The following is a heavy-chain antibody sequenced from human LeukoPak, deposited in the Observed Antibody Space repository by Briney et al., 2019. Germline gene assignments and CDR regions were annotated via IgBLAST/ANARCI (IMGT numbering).Heavy chain of an antibody. CDR2: IIPIFGTA. CDR1: GGTFSSYA. CDR3: ARTHRTLRYFDWFRPYDAFDI. J-gene: IGHJ3*02. V-gene: IGHV1-69*13. Sequence: SVKVSCKASGGTFSSYAISWVRQAPGQGLEWMGGIIPIFGTADYAQKFQGRVTITADESTSTAYMELSSLRSEDTAVYYCARTHRTLRYFDWFRPYDAFDIWGQGTMVTVSS. D-gene: IGHD3-9*01.